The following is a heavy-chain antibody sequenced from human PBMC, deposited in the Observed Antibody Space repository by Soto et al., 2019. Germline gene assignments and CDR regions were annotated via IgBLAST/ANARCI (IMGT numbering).Heavy chain of an antibody. CDR1: GFTFNSYG. D-gene: IGHD3-3*01. J-gene: IGHJ6*02. CDR2: ISYDGSNK. Sequence: GGSLRLSCAASGFTFNSYGMHWVRQAPGKGLEWVAVISYDGSNKYYADSVKGRFTISRDNSKNTLYLQMNSLRAEDTAVYYCAKEQGSHYDFWSGYYLSHYYYGMDVWGQGTTVTVSS. CDR3: AKEQGSHYDFWSGYYLSHYYYGMDV. V-gene: IGHV3-30*18.